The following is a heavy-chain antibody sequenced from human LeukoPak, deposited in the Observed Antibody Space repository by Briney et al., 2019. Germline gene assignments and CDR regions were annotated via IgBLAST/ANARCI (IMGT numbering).Heavy chain of an antibody. CDR1: GGTFSSYA. CDR3: AREGSTTDYFDY. D-gene: IGHD5/OR15-5a*01. Sequence: SVKASCKASGGTFSSYAISWVRQAPGQGLEWMGRIIPILGIANYAQKFQGRVTITADKSTSTAYMELSSLRSEDTAVYYCAREGSTTDYFDYWGQGTPVTVSS. J-gene: IGHJ4*02. CDR2: IIPILGIA. V-gene: IGHV1-69*04.